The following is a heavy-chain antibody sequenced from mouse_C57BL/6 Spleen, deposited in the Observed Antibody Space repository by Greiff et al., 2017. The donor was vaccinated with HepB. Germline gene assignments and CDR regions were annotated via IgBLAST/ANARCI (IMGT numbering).Heavy chain of an antibody. V-gene: IGHV14-2*01. Sequence: VQLQQSGAELVKPGASVKLSCTASGFNIKDYYMHWVKQRPEQGLEWIGRIDPEDGETKYAAKFQGKATITADTSSNTAYLQLSSLTSEDTAVYYCARGDYYGSSAWFAYWGQGTLVTVSA. CDR2: IDPEDGET. J-gene: IGHJ3*01. CDR1: GFNIKDYY. CDR3: ARGDYYGSSAWFAY. D-gene: IGHD1-1*01.